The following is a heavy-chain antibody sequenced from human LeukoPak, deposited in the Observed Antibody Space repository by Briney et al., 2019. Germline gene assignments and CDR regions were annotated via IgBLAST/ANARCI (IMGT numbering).Heavy chain of an antibody. Sequence: GGSLRLSCAASGFTFSSYTMHWVRQIPGERPEWVSSISSSSSYIYYADSVKGRFTISRDNAKNSLYLQMNSLRAEDTAVYYCARDARTDFWSGYSDYWGQGTLVTVSS. D-gene: IGHD3-3*01. CDR3: ARDARTDFWSGYSDY. J-gene: IGHJ4*02. CDR2: ISSSSSYI. V-gene: IGHV3-21*01. CDR1: GFTFSSYT.